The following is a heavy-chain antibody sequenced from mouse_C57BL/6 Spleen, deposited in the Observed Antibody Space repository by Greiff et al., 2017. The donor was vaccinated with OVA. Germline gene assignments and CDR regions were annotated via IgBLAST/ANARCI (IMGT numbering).Heavy chain of an antibody. CDR1: GYTFTSYW. CDR3: ARRSAYGEFAY. Sequence: QVQLQQPGAELVKPGASVKLSCKASGYTFTSYWMQWVKQRPGQGLEWIGKIDPSDSDTNYNQKFKDKATLTVDKSSSTAYMQLSSLTSEDSAVYYCARRSAYGEFAYWGQGTLVTVSA. CDR2: IDPSDSDT. J-gene: IGHJ3*01. D-gene: IGHD1-2*01. V-gene: IGHV1-50*01.